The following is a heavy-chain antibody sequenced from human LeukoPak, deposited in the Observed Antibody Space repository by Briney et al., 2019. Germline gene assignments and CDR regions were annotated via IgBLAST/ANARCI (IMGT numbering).Heavy chain of an antibody. V-gene: IGHV3-53*04. CDR3: ARGIIYLDY. CDR2: IYGDGTT. CDR1: GITFGNAW. Sequence: PGGSLRLSCAASGITFGNAWMSWVRQAPGKGLEWVSLIYGDGTTDYADSVKGRFHISRHNSKNTLYLQMNSLRAEDTAVYYCARGIIYLDYWGQGTLVTVSS. D-gene: IGHD3-10*01. J-gene: IGHJ4*02.